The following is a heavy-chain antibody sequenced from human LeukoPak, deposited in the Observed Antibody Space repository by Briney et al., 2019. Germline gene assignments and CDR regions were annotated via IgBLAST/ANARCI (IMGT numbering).Heavy chain of an antibody. CDR3: ARGTYTYYYDSSGYYYYYYMDV. D-gene: IGHD3-22*01. Sequence: PGGSLRLSCAASGFTFDDYAMHWVRQAPGKGLEWVSGISWNSGSIGYADSVKGRFTISRDNAKNSLYLQMNSLRAEDTAVYYCARGTYTYYYDSSGYYYYYYMDVWGKGTTVTVSS. V-gene: IGHV3-9*01. J-gene: IGHJ6*03. CDR2: ISWNSGSI. CDR1: GFTFDDYA.